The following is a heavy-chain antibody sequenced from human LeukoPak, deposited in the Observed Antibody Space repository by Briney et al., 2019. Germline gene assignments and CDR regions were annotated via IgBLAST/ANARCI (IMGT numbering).Heavy chain of an antibody. CDR1: GGTLSRYA. J-gene: IGHJ4*02. CDR2: IIPIFGTT. Sequence: ASVKVSCKASGGTLSRYAISWVRQAPGQGPEWMGGIIPIFGTTNYAQKFQGRVTITADESTSTAYMELSSLRSEDTAVYYCAGGQGWLLDYWGQGTLVTVSS. D-gene: IGHD2-15*01. V-gene: IGHV1-69*13. CDR3: AGGQGWLLDY.